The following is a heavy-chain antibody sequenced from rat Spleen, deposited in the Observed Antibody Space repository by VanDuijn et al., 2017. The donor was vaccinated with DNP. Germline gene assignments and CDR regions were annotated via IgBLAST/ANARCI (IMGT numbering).Heavy chain of an antibody. CDR3: ASYYYDGYYAMDA. J-gene: IGHJ4*01. D-gene: IGHD1-12*02. Sequence: EVQLQESGPGLVKPSQSLSLTCSVTGYSITSNYWGWIRKFPGNKMEWIGHISYSGSPNYNPSLKSRIYITRDTSKNQFFLQLNSVTTEDTATYYCASYYYDGYYAMDAWGQGTSVTVSS. CDR1: GYSITSNY. V-gene: IGHV3-1*01. CDR2: ISYSGSP.